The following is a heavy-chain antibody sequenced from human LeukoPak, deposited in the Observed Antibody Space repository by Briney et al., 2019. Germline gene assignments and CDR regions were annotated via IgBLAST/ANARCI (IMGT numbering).Heavy chain of an antibody. Sequence: SETLSLTCTVSRGSTSTYYWSWIRQPAGKGLEWIGRIYPSGNTNFNPSLMSRVTMSIDTSKNQFSLKLSSVTAADTAVYYCARGRIYSKAFDYWGQGTLVTVSS. CDR2: IYPSGNT. J-gene: IGHJ4*02. D-gene: IGHD4-11*01. CDR1: RGSTSTYY. CDR3: ARGRIYSKAFDY. V-gene: IGHV4-4*07.